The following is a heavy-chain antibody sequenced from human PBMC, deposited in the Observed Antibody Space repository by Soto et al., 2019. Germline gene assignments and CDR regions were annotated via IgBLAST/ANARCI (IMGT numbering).Heavy chain of an antibody. CDR1: GGTFSSYA. CDR2: IIPIFGTA. Sequence: ASVKVSCKASGGTFSSYAISWVRQAPGQGLEWMGGIIPIFGTANYAQKFQGRVTITADESTSTAYMELSSLRSEDTAVYYCAECLVHYFRAIYYYGMDVWGQGTTVTVSS. D-gene: IGHD3-10*02. CDR3: AECLVHYFRAIYYYGMDV. J-gene: IGHJ6*02. V-gene: IGHV1-69*13.